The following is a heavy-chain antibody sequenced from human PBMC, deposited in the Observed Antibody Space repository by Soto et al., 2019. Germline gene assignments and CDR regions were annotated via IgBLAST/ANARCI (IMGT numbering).Heavy chain of an antibody. V-gene: IGHV3-66*01. CDR3: ARDRTGRYYFDY. J-gene: IGHJ4*02. CDR2: IYSGGST. CDR1: GFTVSSNY. Sequence: PGGSLRLSCAASGFTVSSNYMSWVRQAPGKGLEWVSVIYSGGSTYYADSVKGRFTISRDNSKNTLYLQMNSLRAEDTAVYYCARDRTGRYYFDYWGQGTLVTVSS.